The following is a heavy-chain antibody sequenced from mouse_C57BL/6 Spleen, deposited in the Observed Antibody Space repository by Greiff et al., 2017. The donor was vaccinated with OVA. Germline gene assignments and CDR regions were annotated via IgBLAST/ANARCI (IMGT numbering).Heavy chain of an antibody. J-gene: IGHJ2*01. D-gene: IGHD2-5*01. V-gene: IGHV5-6*01. CDR1: GFTFSSYG. CDR3: ARRGPYYSNYVGFDY. CDR2: ISSGGSYT. Sequence: EVHLVESGGDLVKPGGSLKLSCAASGFTFSSYGMSWVRQTPDKRLEWVATISSGGSYTYYPDSVKGRFTISRDNAKNTLYLQMSSLKSEDTAMYYCARRGPYYSNYVGFDYWGQGTTLTVSS.